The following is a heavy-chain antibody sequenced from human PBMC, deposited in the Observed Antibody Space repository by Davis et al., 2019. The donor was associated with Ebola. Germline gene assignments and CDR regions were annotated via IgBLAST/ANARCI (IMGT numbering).Heavy chain of an antibody. V-gene: IGHV4-34*01. D-gene: IGHD3-22*01. J-gene: IGHJ6*02. CDR2: INHSGST. Sequence: SETLSLTCAVYGGSFSDYYWSWIRQPPGKGLEWIGEINHSGSTNYNPSLKSRVTISVDKSKNQFSLKLSSVTAADTAVYYCARDPGHYDSTESGPYYYYYYGMDVWGQGTTVTVSS. CDR1: GGSFSDYY. CDR3: ARDPGHYDSTESGPYYYYYYGMDV.